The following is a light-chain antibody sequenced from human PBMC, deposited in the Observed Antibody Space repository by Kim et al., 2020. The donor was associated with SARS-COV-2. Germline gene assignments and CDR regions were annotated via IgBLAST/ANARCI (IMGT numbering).Light chain of an antibody. J-gene: IGKJ2*01. Sequence: CPGERATLSGRASQSVSSNLAWYQQKPGQAPRLLIYGASTRATGIPARFSGSGSGTEFTLTISSLQSEDFAVYYCQQYNNWPPMYTFGQGTKLEI. CDR2: GAS. CDR3: QQYNNWPPMYT. V-gene: IGKV3-15*01. CDR1: QSVSSN.